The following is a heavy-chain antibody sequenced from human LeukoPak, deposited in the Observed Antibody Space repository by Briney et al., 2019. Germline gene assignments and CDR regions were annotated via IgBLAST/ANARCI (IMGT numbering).Heavy chain of an antibody. V-gene: IGHV4-34*01. CDR3: ARPPGIAAAWFDP. Sequence: SETLSLTCAVYGGSFSGYYWNWIRQPPGKGLEWIGEINHSGSTNYNPSLKSRVTISVDTSKNQFSLKLNSVTAADTAMYYCARPPGIAAAWFDPWGQGTLVTVSS. J-gene: IGHJ5*02. CDR1: GGSFSGYY. CDR2: INHSGST. D-gene: IGHD6-13*01.